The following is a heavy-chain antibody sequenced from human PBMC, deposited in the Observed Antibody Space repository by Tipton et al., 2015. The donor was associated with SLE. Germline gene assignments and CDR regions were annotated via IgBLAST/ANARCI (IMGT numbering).Heavy chain of an antibody. CDR3: ARDPSDSWSDYQATFDY. V-gene: IGHV4-61*02. Sequence: TLSLTCIVSGGSISSGNYYWSWIRQPAGQELEWIGRIYISGSTKYNPSLKSQFTISGDTSKNHFSLDLNSVTAADTAVYYCARDPSDSWSDYQATFDYWGQGTLVTVSP. CDR1: GGSISSGNYY. J-gene: IGHJ4*02. CDR2: IYISGST. D-gene: IGHD3-3*01.